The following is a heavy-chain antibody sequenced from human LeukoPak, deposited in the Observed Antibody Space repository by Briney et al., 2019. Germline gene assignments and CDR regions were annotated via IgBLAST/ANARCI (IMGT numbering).Heavy chain of an antibody. CDR3: ARGDYGGYRWLFDP. V-gene: IGHV4-31*03. J-gene: IGHJ5*02. CDR2: IYYSGST. D-gene: IGHD4-17*01. CDR1: GGSINSGGYY. Sequence: SQTLSLTCTVSGGSINSGGYYWSWIRQHPGKGLEWIGYIYYSGSTYYNPSLKSRVTISVDKSKNQFSLKLSSVTAADTAVYYCARGDYGGYRWLFDPWGQGTLVTVSS.